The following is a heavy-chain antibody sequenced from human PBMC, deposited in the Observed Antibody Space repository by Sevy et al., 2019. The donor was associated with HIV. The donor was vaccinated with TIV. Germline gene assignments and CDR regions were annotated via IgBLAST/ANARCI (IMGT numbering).Heavy chain of an antibody. CDR1: GGSISSGGYY. D-gene: IGHD5-18*01. V-gene: IGHV4-39*01. CDR2: MYYDGSG. CDR3: ARGEDSAMIDY. J-gene: IGHJ4*02. Sequence: SETLSLTCTVSGGSISSGGYYWGWIRQPPGKGREWIGTMYYDGSGYYNPSLQSRVSMSVDTSKNQFSLNLSSVTAADTAVYFCARGEDSAMIDYWGQGTLVTVSS.